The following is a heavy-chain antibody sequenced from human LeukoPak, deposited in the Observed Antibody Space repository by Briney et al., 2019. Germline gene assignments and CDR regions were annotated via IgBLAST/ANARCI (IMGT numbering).Heavy chain of an antibody. D-gene: IGHD6-13*01. CDR3: ARPIYTSSWYAFDI. V-gene: IGHV4-59*08. CDR1: GASTSSSY. J-gene: IGHJ3*02. CDR2: GYYSGST. Sequence: SETLSLTCTVSGASTSSSYWSWIRPSPGKGLEWIGYGYYSGSTYYNPSLRSRVTISVDMSKNQFSLRLNSVTAADTAVYYCARPIYTSSWYAFDIWGQGTTVTVSS.